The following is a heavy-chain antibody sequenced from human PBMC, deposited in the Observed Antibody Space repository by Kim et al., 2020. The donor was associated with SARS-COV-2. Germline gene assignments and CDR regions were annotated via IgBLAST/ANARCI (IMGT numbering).Heavy chain of an antibody. Sequence: YTPSLKSRVSISVDTSKNQFSRKLSSVTAADTAVYYCARQNYYNSSGNLYWGQGTLVTVSS. CDR3: ARQNYYNSSGNLY. V-gene: IGHV4-39*01. J-gene: IGHJ4*02. D-gene: IGHD3-22*01.